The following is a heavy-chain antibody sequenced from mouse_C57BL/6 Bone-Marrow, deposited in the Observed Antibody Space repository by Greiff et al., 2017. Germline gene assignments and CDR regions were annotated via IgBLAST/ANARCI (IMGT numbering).Heavy chain of an antibody. CDR3: ARNYYGSIAWCAY. CDR2: IYPSDSET. Sequence: QVQLQQPGAELVRPGSSVKLSCKASGYTFTSYWMDWVKQRPGQGLEWIGNIYPSDSETHYNQKFKDKATLTVDKSSSTAYMQLSSLTSEDSAVYYCARNYYGSIAWCAYWGQGTLVTVSA. V-gene: IGHV1-61*01. J-gene: IGHJ3*01. CDR1: GYTFTSYW. D-gene: IGHD1-1*01.